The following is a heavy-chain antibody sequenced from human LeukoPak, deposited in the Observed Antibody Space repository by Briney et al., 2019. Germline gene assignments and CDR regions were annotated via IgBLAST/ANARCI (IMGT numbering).Heavy chain of an antibody. D-gene: IGHD5-18*01. CDR1: GYTFTGYY. CDR2: INPNSGGT. J-gene: IGHJ4*02. V-gene: IGHV1-2*06. CDR3: ARARWIQLWLPFVY. Sequence: GASVKVSCKASGYTFTGYYMHWVRQAPGQGLEWMGRINPNSGGTNYAQKFQGRVTMTRDTSISTAYMELSRLRSDDTAVYYCARARWIQLWLPFVYWGQGTLVTVSS.